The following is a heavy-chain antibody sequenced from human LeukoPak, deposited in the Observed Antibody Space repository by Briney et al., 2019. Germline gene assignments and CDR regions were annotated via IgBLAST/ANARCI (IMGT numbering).Heavy chain of an antibody. CDR2: IYYSGST. V-gene: IGHV4-39*01. CDR1: GGSISSSIYY. D-gene: IGHD3-22*01. CDR3: ARSVRQVVSTFDY. Sequence: PSETLSLTCAVSGGSISSSIYYWGWIRQPPGKGLEWIGSIYYSGSTYYNPSLKSRVTISVDTSKNQFSLKLSSVTAADTAVYYCARSVRQVVSTFDYWGQGTLVTVSS. J-gene: IGHJ4*02.